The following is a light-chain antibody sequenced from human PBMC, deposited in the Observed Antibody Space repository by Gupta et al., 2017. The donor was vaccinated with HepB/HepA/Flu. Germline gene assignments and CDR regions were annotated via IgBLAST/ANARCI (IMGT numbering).Light chain of an antibody. CDR3: QVRDSNADHVV. Sequence: SYVMTQPPSVAVAPRETARIPCGGDNIGLKTVHWYQQRPGQAPVLVVYNDIDRPSGIPERCSGSNSGGNTATLTISRVEAGDEADDHCQVRDSNADHVVVGGGTKLTVL. V-gene: IGLV3-21*02. CDR2: NDI. J-gene: IGLJ2*01. CDR1: NIGLKT.